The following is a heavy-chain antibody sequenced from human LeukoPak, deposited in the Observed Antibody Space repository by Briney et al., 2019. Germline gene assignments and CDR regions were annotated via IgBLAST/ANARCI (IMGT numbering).Heavy chain of an antibody. CDR1: GFTFSSYG. CDR3: AKEGGIRYFDWLTQNEYYFDY. J-gene: IGHJ4*02. D-gene: IGHD3-9*01. Sequence: PGRSLRLSCAASGFTFSSYGMHWVRQAPGKGLEWVAVISYDGSNKYYADSVKGRFTISRDNSKNTLYLQMNSLRAEDTAVYYCAKEGGIRYFDWLTQNEYYFDYWGQGTLVTVSS. CDR2: ISYDGSNK. V-gene: IGHV3-30*18.